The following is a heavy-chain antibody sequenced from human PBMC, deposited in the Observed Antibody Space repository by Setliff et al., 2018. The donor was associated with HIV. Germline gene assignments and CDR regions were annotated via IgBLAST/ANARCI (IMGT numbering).Heavy chain of an antibody. CDR1: GGSFSGFY. CDR3: ARDNSYYYGSGSHYWYGMDV. D-gene: IGHD3-10*01. Sequence: LSLTCAVYGGSFSGFYWSWVRQPPGKGLEWIGEISHSGSTNYNPSLKSRVTMSIDTSKNQFSLRLSSVTAADTAVYYCARDNSYYYGSGSHYWYGMDVWGQGTTVTVSS. V-gene: IGHV4-34*01. J-gene: IGHJ6*01. CDR2: ISHSGST.